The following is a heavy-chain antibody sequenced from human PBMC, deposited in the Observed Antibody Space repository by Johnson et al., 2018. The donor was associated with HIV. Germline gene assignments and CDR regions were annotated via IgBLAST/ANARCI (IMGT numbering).Heavy chain of an antibody. D-gene: IGHD3-16*01. CDR1: GFTFSSYA. CDR3: ARDVDTGGDAFDI. V-gene: IGHV3-7*01. J-gene: IGHJ3*02. Sequence: MLLVESGGGVVQPGRSLRLSCAASGFTFSSYAMHWVRQAPGKGLEWVANIKQDGSEKYYVDSVKGRFTISRDNAKNSLYLQMNSLRAEDTAVYFCARDVDTGGDAFDIWGQGTMVTVSS. CDR2: IKQDGSEK.